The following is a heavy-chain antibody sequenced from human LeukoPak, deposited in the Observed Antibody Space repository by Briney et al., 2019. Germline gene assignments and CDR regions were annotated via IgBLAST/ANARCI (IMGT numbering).Heavy chain of an antibody. CDR2: INPNSGGT. J-gene: IGHJ4*02. CDR1: GYTFTGYY. Sequence: ASVKVSCKASGYTFTGYYMHWVRQAPGQGLEWMGWINPNSGGTNYAQKFQGRVTMTRDTSISAAYMELSRLRSDDTAVYYCARGRRYYYGSGSYYLIYWGQGTLVTVSS. V-gene: IGHV1-2*02. D-gene: IGHD3-10*01. CDR3: ARGRRYYYGSGSYYLIY.